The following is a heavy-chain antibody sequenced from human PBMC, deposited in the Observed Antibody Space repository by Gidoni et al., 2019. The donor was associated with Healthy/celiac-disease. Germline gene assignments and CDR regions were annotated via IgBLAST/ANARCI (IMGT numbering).Heavy chain of an antibody. CDR2: IYHSGST. CDR1: GGSISSSNW. CDR3: ARRDCSSTSCYFVN. J-gene: IGHJ4*02. Sequence: QVQLQESGPGLLKTSGTLSLTCAVSGGSISSSNWWSWVRQPPGKGLEWIGEIYHSGSTNYNPSLKSRVTISVDKANNQFSLKLSSWTAADTAVDYCARRDCSSTSCYFVNWGQGTLVTVSS. V-gene: IGHV4-4*02. D-gene: IGHD2-2*01.